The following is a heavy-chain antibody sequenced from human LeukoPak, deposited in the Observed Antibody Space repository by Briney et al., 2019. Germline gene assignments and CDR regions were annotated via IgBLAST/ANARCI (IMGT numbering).Heavy chain of an antibody. CDR3: ARVTRPGHSGFYYYYGMDV. Sequence: SETLSLTRTVSGGSISSYYWSWMRQPPGKGREWIGYIYYSGSTNYNPSLKSPVTISVDTATMQFSLKLSSVTAAHTPVYYCARVTRPGHSGFYYYYGMDVLVQGTTVTVTS. D-gene: IGHD2-2*01. CDR2: IYYSGST. CDR1: GGSISSYY. J-gene: IGHJ6*02. V-gene: IGHV4-59*01.